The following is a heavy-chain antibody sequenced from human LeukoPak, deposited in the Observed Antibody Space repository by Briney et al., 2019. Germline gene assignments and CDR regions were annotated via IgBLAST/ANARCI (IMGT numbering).Heavy chain of an antibody. CDR3: ASLFWPTRDPQDY. Sequence: KPSETLSLTCTVSGDSISSSSYYWGWIRQPPRKGLEWIGSIFHSGSTYYNPSLKSRVTISVDTSKNQFSLKLSSVTAADTAVYYCASLFWPTRDPQDYWGQGTLVTVSS. V-gene: IGHV4-39*01. CDR2: IFHSGST. J-gene: IGHJ4*02. D-gene: IGHD3-3*01. CDR1: GDSISSSSYY.